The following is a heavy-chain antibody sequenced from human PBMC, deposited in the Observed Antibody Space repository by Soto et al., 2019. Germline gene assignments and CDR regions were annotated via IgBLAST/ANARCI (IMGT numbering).Heavy chain of an antibody. J-gene: IGHJ4*01. Sequence: PSETLSLTCSVSGGSINNNYYYWGWVRQPPGKGLEWIGSVSFTGTTYYSPSLESRLTISIDTSKNQFSLNLTSVTAADTAVYYCARSPRSIAAGGIDFWGQGILVTAPQ. CDR1: GGSINNNYYY. V-gene: IGHV4-39*07. CDR2: VSFTGTT. D-gene: IGHD6-13*01. CDR3: ARSPRSIAAGGIDF.